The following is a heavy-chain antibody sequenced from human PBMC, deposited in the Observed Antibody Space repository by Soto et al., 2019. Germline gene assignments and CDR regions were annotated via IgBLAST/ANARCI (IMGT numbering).Heavy chain of an antibody. CDR2: INTGNNKT. V-gene: IGHV1-3*04. J-gene: IGHJ5*02. Sequence: ASVKVSCKASGYSFTDYPIYWARQAPGQSLEWMGWINTGNNKTRYSQRFQGRVTISRDTSANTVVMELSSLGSEDTAVFYCASGARGDLEYNWFDPWGQGTLVTVSS. CDR3: ASGARGDLEYNWFDP. D-gene: IGHD6-6*01. CDR1: GYSFTDYP.